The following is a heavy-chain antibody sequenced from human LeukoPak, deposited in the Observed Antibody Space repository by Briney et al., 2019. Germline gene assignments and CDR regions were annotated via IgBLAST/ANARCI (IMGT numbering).Heavy chain of an antibody. CDR1: GSTFNTYG. Sequence: GGSLRLSCAASGSTFNTYGMNWVRQAPGKGLEWVSSVSSTGSYKYSAESVKGRFSIFRDNSKSLLFLQMDGLRAEDTAVYYCARDPTDWSYYFDYWGQGALVTVSS. V-gene: IGHV3-21*04. CDR3: ARDPTDWSYYFDY. J-gene: IGHJ4*02. D-gene: IGHD3-9*01. CDR2: VSSTGSYK.